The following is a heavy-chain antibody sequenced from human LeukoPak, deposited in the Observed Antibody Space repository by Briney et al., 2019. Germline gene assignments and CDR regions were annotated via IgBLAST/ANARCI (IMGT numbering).Heavy chain of an antibody. J-gene: IGHJ4*02. D-gene: IGHD3-22*01. Sequence: PGGSLRLYCAASGFTFDDYAMNWVRQAPGKGLEWVSLISGDGGSTYYADSVKGRITSSRDNSKNSLYLQMNSLRTEDTALYYCAKDIVDYYDSSGIDYFDYWGQGTLVTVSS. CDR1: GFTFDDYA. V-gene: IGHV3-43*02. CDR3: AKDIVDYYDSSGIDYFDY. CDR2: ISGDGGST.